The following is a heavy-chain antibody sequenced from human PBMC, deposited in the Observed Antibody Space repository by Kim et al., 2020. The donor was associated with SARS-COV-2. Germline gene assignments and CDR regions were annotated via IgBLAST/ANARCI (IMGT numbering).Heavy chain of an antibody. V-gene: IGHV3-48*02. D-gene: IGHD3-10*01. CDR3: ARETEEYDYGFRYFDY. J-gene: IGHJ4*02. Sequence: SVKGRFTISRENAKKSLFLQMNSLRDEDTALYYCARETEEYDYGFRYFDYWGQGTLVTVSS.